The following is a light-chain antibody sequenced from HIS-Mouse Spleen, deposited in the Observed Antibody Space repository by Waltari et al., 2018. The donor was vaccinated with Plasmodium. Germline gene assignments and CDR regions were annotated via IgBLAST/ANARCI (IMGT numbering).Light chain of an antibody. Sequence: SSELTPDPAVSVALGQLVSIPCPRHILRLSYARWYQQKPGQALVLVIYGKNNRPSGIPDRFSGSSSGNTASLTITGAQAEDEADYYCNSRDSSGNHQVFGGGTKLTVL. CDR3: NSRDSSGNHQV. V-gene: IGLV3-19*01. J-gene: IGLJ3*02. CDR2: GKN. CDR1: ILRLSY.